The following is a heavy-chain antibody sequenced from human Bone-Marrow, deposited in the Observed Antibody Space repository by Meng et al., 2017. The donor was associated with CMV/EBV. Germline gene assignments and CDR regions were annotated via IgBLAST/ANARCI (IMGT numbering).Heavy chain of an antibody. J-gene: IGHJ6*02. Sequence: GESLKISCAASGFTFSSYWMSWVRQAPGKGLEWVANIKQDGSEKYYVDSVKGRFTISRDNDKNSLYLQLNSLRAEDTAVYYCAREDYDFWSGYGPNDYYYYYGMDVWGQGTTVTVSS. D-gene: IGHD3-3*01. CDR1: GFTFSSYW. V-gene: IGHV3-7*01. CDR3: AREDYDFWSGYGPNDYYYYYGMDV. CDR2: IKQDGSEK.